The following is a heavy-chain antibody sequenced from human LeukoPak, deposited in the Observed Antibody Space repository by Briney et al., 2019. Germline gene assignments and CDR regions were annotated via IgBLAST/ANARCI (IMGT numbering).Heavy chain of an antibody. V-gene: IGHV3-20*04. Sequence: GSLRLSCAASGFIFDDYGMSWVRQAPGKGLEWVSGINWKGGSTGYGDSVEGRFTISRDNAKDSLYLQMNGLRAEHTAWYYCARDLKRLAAVQPPEFDYRGQGTLVSVSS. J-gene: IGHJ4*02. D-gene: IGHD6-13*01. CDR2: INWKGGST. CDR3: ARDLKRLAAVQPPEFDY. CDR1: GFIFDDYG.